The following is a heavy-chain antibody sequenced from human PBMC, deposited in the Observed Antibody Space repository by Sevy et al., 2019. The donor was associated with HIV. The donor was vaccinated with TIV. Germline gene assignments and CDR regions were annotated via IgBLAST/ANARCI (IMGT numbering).Heavy chain of an antibody. D-gene: IGHD3-22*01. CDR2: IKQDGSEK. J-gene: IGHJ5*02. V-gene: IGHV3-7*03. Sequence: GGSLRLSCAASGFTFRSYWMSWVRQAPGKGLEWVANIKQDGSEKYYVDSVKGRFTISRDNAKNSLYLQMNSLRVEDTAVYYCARDSPYYYDSSGYLGNGFDPWGQGTLVTVSS. CDR1: GFTFRSYW. CDR3: ARDSPYYYDSSGYLGNGFDP.